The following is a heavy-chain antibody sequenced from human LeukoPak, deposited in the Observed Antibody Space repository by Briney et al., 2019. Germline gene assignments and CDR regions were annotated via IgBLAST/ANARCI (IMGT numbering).Heavy chain of an antibody. D-gene: IGHD3-3*01. CDR1: GCTFTSYA. Sequence: ASVKVSCKASGCTFTSYAMHWVRQAPGQRLEWMGWTNAGNGNTKYSQKFQGRVTITRDTSAGTAYMELSSLRSEDTAVYYCARDRGRFYAFDIWGQGTMVTVSS. CDR2: TNAGNGNT. J-gene: IGHJ3*02. CDR3: ARDRGRFYAFDI. V-gene: IGHV1-3*01.